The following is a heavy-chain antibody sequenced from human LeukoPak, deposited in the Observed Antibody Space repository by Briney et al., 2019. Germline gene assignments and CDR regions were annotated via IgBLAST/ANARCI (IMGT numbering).Heavy chain of an antibody. Sequence: GASVKVSCKASGYTFTGYYMHWVRQAPGQGLEWMGWINPNSGGTNYAQKFQGRVTMTRDTSISTAYMELSRLRSDDTAVYYCARDRTKYCRSTSCPLDHWGQGTLVTVSS. CDR2: INPNSGGT. CDR3: ARDRTKYCRSTSCPLDH. D-gene: IGHD2-2*01. V-gene: IGHV1-2*02. CDR1: GYTFTGYY. J-gene: IGHJ4*02.